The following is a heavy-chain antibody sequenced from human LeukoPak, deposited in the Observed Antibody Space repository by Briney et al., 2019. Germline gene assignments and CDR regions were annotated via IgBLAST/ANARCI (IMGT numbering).Heavy chain of an antibody. V-gene: IGHV3-30*04. CDR1: GFTFSSYA. Sequence: GGALRLSCAASGFTFSSYAMHWGREAPGKGVEGGAVISYDGSNKYYADSVKGRFTISRDNSKNTLYLQMNSLRAEDTAVYYCARDAVRGVIITGYFDYWGQGTLVTVSS. D-gene: IGHD3-10*01. CDR3: ARDAVRGVIITGYFDY. J-gene: IGHJ4*02. CDR2: ISYDGSNK.